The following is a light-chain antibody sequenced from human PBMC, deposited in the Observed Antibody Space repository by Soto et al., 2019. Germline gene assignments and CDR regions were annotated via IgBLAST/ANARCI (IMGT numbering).Light chain of an antibody. CDR1: SSDVGGYNY. Sequence: QSALTQPASVSGSPGQSITISCTGTSSDVGGYNYVSWYQQHPGKAPKLMIYEVSNRPSGVSNRFSSSKSGNTASLTISGLKAEDEADYYCSSYTSSSTYVFGTGTKVTVL. V-gene: IGLV2-14*01. J-gene: IGLJ1*01. CDR3: SSYTSSSTYV. CDR2: EVS.